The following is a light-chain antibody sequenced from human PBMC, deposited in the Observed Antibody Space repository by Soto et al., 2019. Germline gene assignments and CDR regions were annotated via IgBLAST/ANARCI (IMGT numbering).Light chain of an antibody. CDR3: GSYSSSATLV. CDR1: ASDIGGFNY. Sequence: QSALTQPASVSGSPGQSITISCAGTASDIGGFNYVSWYQQYPGEAPKLLLYDVSNRPSGISKRFSGSKSGTTASLTISGLQAADEADYYCGSYSSSATLVFGGGTQLTVL. J-gene: IGLJ2*01. V-gene: IGLV2-14*03. CDR2: DVS.